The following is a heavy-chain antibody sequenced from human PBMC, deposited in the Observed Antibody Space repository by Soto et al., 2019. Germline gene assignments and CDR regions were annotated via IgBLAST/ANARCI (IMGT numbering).Heavy chain of an antibody. CDR2: IYPGDSDT. V-gene: IGHV5-51*01. D-gene: IGHD3-22*01. CDR1: GYSFTSYW. CDR3: ARRCDRPSRKRYDRSGCADV. J-gene: IGHJ6*02. Sequence: GESLKISCKGSGYSFTSYWIGWVRQMPGKGLEWMGIIYPGDSDTRYSPSFQGQVTISADKSISTAYLQWSSLKASDTAMYYCARRCDRPSRKRYDRSGCADVWGQGTTVTVSS.